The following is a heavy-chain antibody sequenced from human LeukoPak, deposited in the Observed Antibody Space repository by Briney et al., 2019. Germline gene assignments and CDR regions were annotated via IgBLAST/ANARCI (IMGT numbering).Heavy chain of an antibody. V-gene: IGHV3-30-3*01. CDR1: GFTFSSYA. CDR3: ARAGGGDSSGYYYVGFLGLYYYYGMDV. J-gene: IGHJ6*02. Sequence: GGSLRLSCAASGFTFSSYAMHWVRQAPGKGLGWVAVISYVGSNKYYADSVKGRFTISRDNSKNTLYLQMNSLRAEDTAVYYCARAGGGDSSGYYYVGFLGLYYYYGMDVWGQGTTVTVSS. CDR2: ISYVGSNK. D-gene: IGHD3-22*01.